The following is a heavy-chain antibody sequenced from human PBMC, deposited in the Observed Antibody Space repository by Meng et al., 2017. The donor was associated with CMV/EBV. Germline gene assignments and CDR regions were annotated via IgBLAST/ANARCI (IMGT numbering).Heavy chain of an antibody. CDR1: GFTFSNAW. CDR2: IKSKTDGGTT. J-gene: IGHJ6*02. CDR3: TSKRRITMVRGVPTYYYYGMDV. V-gene: IGHV3-15*01. Sequence: GGSLRLSCAASGFTFSNAWMSWVRQAPGKGLEWVGRIKSKTDGGTTDYAAPVKVRFTISRDDSKNTLYLQMNSLKTEDTAVYYCTSKRRITMVRGVPTYYYYGMDVWGQGTTVTVSS. D-gene: IGHD3-10*01.